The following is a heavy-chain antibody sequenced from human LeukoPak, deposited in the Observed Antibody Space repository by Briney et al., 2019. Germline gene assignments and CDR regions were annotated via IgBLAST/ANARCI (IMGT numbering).Heavy chain of an antibody. J-gene: IGHJ4*02. Sequence: GGSLRLSCAASGFTFSSYAMSWVRQAPGKGLEWVSAVSAGGGSTYYADSVKGRFTISRDNSKNTLYLQMNSLRAEDTAVYYCAKDRGVGPRIPDYWGQGTLVTVSS. D-gene: IGHD1-26*01. CDR3: AKDRGVGPRIPDY. V-gene: IGHV3-23*01. CDR1: GFTFSSYA. CDR2: VSAGGGST.